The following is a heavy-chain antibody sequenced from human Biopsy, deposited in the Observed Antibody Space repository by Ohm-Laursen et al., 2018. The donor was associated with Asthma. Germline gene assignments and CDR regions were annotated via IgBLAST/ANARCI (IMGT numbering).Heavy chain of an antibody. J-gene: IGHJ4*02. CDR1: GFTFSNYG. Sequence: SLRLSCTASGFTFSNYGMHWVRQAPGKGLEWVAGIFFDGSNKYYADSVKGRFTISRDNSKGTLYLQVNSLRGDDTAVYYCARGKTWGRSYYFDYWGQGTLVTVSS. D-gene: IGHD6-6*01. CDR3: ARGKTWGRSYYFDY. CDR2: IFFDGSNK. V-gene: IGHV3-30*03.